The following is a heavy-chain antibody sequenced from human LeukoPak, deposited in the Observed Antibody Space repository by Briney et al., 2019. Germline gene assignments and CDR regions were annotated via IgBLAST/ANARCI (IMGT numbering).Heavy chain of an antibody. V-gene: IGHV4-59*08. J-gene: IGHJ4*02. CDR3: ASYSSSWYYFDY. D-gene: IGHD6-13*01. CDR1: GGSISSYY. CDR2: IYYSGST. Sequence: SETLSLTCTVSGGSISSYYWSWIRQPPGKGLGWIGYIYYSGSTNYNPSLKSRVTISVDTSKNQFSLKLSSVTAADTAVYYCASYSSSWYYFDYWGQGTLVTVSS.